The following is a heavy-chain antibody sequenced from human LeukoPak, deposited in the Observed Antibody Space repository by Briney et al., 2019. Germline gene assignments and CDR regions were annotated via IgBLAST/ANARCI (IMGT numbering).Heavy chain of an antibody. V-gene: IGHV1-24*01. J-gene: IGHJ4*02. CDR3: ATNGARGWIYFDY. D-gene: IGHD1-26*01. CDR2: FDPEDGET. Sequence: GASVKVSCKVSGYTLTELSMHWVRQAPGKGLEWMGGFDPEDGETIYAQKFQGRVTMTEDTSTDAAYMELSSLRSEDTAVYYCATNGARGWIYFDYWGQGTLVTVSS. CDR1: GYTLTELS.